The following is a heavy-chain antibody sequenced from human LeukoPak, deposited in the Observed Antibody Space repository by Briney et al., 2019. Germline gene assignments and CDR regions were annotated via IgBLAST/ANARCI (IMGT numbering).Heavy chain of an antibody. CDR3: ARGKRYFDSTGSLNPWFDP. D-gene: IGHD3-22*01. J-gene: IGHJ5*02. CDR2: IYYSGNT. V-gene: IGHV4-61*01. CDR1: GGSVSSGSYY. Sequence: SETLSLTCTVSGGSVSSGSYYWSWIRQPPGKGLEWIGYIYYSGNTNYNPSLKSRVTISVDTSKNQFSLKVRSVTAADTAIYYCARGKRYFDSTGSLNPWFDPWGQGTLVTVSS.